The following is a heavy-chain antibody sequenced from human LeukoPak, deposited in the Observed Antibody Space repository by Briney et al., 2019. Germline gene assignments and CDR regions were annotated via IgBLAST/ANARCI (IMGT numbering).Heavy chain of an antibody. CDR2: IYYSGST. D-gene: IGHD5-24*01. J-gene: IGHJ4*02. CDR1: GGSVRDNY. V-gene: IGHV4-59*08. CDR3: ARIYNYGHAEFDY. Sequence: SETLSLTCAVYGGSVRDNYWSWIRQSPGKGLEWIGHIYYSGSTNYNPSLKSRVTISVNTSKNQFSLRLTSVTAADTAVYYCARIYNYGHAEFDYWGQGTLVTVSS.